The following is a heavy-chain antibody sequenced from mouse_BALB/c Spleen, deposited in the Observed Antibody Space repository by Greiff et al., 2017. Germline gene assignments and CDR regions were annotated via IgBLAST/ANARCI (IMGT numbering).Heavy chain of an antibody. CDR3: ARASGYVAMDY. CDR1: GFNFTDYS. D-gene: IGHD2-2*01. CDR2: IDPENGNT. V-gene: IGHV14-1*02. J-gene: IGHJ4*01. Sequence: EVQLQQSGAELVRPGALVKLSCKASGFNFTDYSMHWVKQRPEQGLEWIGWIDPENGNTIYDPKFQGKASITADTSSNTAYLQLSSLTSEDTAVYYYARASGYVAMDYWGQGTSVTVSS.